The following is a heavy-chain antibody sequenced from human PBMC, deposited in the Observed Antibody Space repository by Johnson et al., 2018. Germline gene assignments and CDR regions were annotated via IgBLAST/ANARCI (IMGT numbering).Heavy chain of an antibody. J-gene: IGHJ3*02. CDR2: IRSKAYGGTT. CDR3: TRGGDYYYDSSGYSNAFDI. CDR1: GFTFGDYA. Sequence: EVQLVESGGGLVQPGRSLRLSCTASGFTFGDYAMSWFRQAPGKGLEWVGFIRSKAYGGTTEYAASVKGRFTISRDDSKSIAYLQINSLKTEDTAVYYCTRGGDYYYDSSGYSNAFDIWGQGTMVTVSS. V-gene: IGHV3-49*03. D-gene: IGHD3-22*01.